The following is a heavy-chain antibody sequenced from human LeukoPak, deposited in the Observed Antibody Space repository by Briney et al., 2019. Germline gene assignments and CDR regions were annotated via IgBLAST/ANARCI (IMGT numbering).Heavy chain of an antibody. Sequence: GESLKISCKGSGYSFSNYWIGWVRQMPGKGLEWMGIIYPGDSNTKYSPSVQGQVTISADKSISPAYLKWNSLRASDTAMYYCAKLGFCSGSTCYSYVDNWGRGTLVTVSS. J-gene: IGHJ4*02. CDR1: GYSFSNYW. CDR2: IYPGDSNT. V-gene: IGHV5-51*01. D-gene: IGHD2-15*01. CDR3: AKLGFCSGSTCYSYVDN.